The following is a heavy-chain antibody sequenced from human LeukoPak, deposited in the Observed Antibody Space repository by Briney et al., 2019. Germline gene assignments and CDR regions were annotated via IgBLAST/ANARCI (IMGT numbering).Heavy chain of an antibody. D-gene: IGHD1-1*01. Sequence: PGGSLRLFCTASGFTFSSIALTWVRQAPGKGLEWVSTIRSNGDTAYNADSVNGRFTISRDNSKNTLYLQMDSLRVEDTAIYYCAKGQELDDGVFDSWGQGTLVTVSS. J-gene: IGHJ4*02. V-gene: IGHV3-23*01. CDR1: GFTFSSIA. CDR2: IRSNGDTA. CDR3: AKGQELDDGVFDS.